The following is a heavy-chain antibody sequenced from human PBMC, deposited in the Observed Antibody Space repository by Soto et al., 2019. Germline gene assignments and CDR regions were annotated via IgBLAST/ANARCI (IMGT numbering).Heavy chain of an antibody. J-gene: IGHJ6*02. Sequence: GGSLRLSCAASGFTFSSYEMNWVRQAPGKGLEWVSYISSSGSTIYYADSVKGRFTISRDNAKNSLYLQMDSLRAEDTAVYYCARDQEAGSFFPYFYGMDVWGQGTTVTVSS. CDR3: ARDQEAGSFFPYFYGMDV. D-gene: IGHD6-13*01. V-gene: IGHV3-48*03. CDR2: ISSSGSTI. CDR1: GFTFSSYE.